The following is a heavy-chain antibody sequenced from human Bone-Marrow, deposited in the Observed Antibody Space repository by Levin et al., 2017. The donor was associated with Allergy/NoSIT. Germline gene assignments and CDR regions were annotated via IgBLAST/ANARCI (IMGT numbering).Heavy chain of an antibody. D-gene: IGHD3-9*01. J-gene: IGHJ4*02. CDR3: ARISRHYDILTGYYLIFDY. CDR2: IDWDDDK. V-gene: IGHV2-70*11. Sequence: QTLSLTCPFSGFSLSTSGMCVGWIRQPPGKALEWLARIDWDDDKHYSTSLKTRLTISKDTSKNQVVLTMANMDPVDTATYYCARISRHYDILTGYYLIFDYWGQGTLVTVSS. CDR1: GFSLSTSGMC.